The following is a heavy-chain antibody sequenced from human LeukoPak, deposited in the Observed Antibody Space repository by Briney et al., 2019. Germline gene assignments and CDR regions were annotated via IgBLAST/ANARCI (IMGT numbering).Heavy chain of an antibody. Sequence: GGSLRLSCSASGFTFSDSGIHWVRQAPGKGLEWVAVISYDGRNKHYADSVKGRFTISRDNSKNTLYLQMNSLTAEDTAMYYCAKDAQVRGVINGFDYWGQGTLVTVSS. D-gene: IGHD3-10*01. J-gene: IGHJ4*02. CDR1: GFTFSDSG. V-gene: IGHV3-30*18. CDR2: ISYDGRNK. CDR3: AKDAQVRGVINGFDY.